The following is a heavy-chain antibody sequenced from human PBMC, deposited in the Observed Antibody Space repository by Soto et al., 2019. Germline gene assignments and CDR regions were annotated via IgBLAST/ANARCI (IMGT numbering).Heavy chain of an antibody. CDR2: INGDGTTT. V-gene: IGHV3-74*01. CDR1: GGTFSGYW. CDR3: ARSCCGEQNWFDP. D-gene: IGHD4-17*01. J-gene: IGHJ5*02. Sequence: EVQLVESGGDLVQPGGSLRLSCAASGGTFSGYWMHWVRQVPGKGLVWVSRINGDGTTTTYADSVQGRFTISRDNGKSTVYLQMNSLRVDDTGVYFCARSCCGEQNWFDPWGQGTLVTVSS.